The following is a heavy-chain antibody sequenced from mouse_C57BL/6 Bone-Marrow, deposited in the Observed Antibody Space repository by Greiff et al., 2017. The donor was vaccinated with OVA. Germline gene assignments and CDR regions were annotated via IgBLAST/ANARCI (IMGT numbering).Heavy chain of an antibody. CDR2: INYDGSST. V-gene: IGHV5-16*01. D-gene: IGHD1-1*01. CDR1: GFTFSDYY. J-gene: IGHJ1*03. Sequence: EVQLVESEGGLVQPGSSMKLSCTASGFTFSDYYMAWVRQVPEKGLEWVANINYDGSSTYYLDSLKSRFIISRDNAKNILYLQMSSLKSDDTATYYCARDYGSSPHWYFDVWGTGTTVTVSS. CDR3: ARDYGSSPHWYFDV.